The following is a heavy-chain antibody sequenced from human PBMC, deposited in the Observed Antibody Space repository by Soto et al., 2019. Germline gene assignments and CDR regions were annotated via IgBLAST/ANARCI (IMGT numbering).Heavy chain of an antibody. CDR2: IYNSGST. V-gene: IGHV4-59*01. CDR3: ATEQTYYDFWSGGYTAPKGMGV. J-gene: IGHJ6*02. D-gene: IGHD3-3*01. CDR1: GDSIISSYY. Sequence: PSETLSLTCTVSGDSIISSYYWSWIRQPPGKGLEWIGNIYNSGSTNYNPSLKSRVAISLDTSKNQFSLKLSSVTAADTAVYYCATEQTYYDFWSGGYTAPKGMGVWGQGTTVTVS.